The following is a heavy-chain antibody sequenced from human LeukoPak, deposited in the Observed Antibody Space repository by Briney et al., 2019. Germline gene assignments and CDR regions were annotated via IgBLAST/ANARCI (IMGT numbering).Heavy chain of an antibody. J-gene: IGHJ4*02. V-gene: IGHV4-59*01. D-gene: IGHD6-13*01. Sequence: SKTLSLTCTVSGGSISSYYWSWIRQPPGKGLEWIGYIYYSGTTNYNPSLKSRVTISVDTSKNQFSLKLSSVTAADTAVYYCARGVYIAAAQYGYGSQGTLVTVSS. CDR3: ARGVYIAAAQYGY. CDR1: GGSISSYY. CDR2: IYYSGTT.